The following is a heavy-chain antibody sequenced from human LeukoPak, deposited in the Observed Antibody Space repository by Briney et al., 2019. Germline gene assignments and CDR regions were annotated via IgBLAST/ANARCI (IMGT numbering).Heavy chain of an antibody. Sequence: PGGSLRLSCAASGFTFSSYNMSWVRQAPGKGLEWVSAISGSGGSTYYADSVKGRFTISRDNSKNTLYLQMNSLRAEDTAVYYCAKDPDYYYGMDVWGQGTTVTVSS. J-gene: IGHJ6*02. CDR2: ISGSGGST. CDR3: AKDPDYYYGMDV. CDR1: GFTFSSYN. V-gene: IGHV3-23*01.